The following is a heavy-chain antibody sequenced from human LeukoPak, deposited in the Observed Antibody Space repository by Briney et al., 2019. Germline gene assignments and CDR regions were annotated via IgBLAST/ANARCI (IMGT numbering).Heavy chain of an antibody. J-gene: IGHJ4*02. V-gene: IGHV3-21*04. D-gene: IGHD3-3*01. CDR1: GFTFSSYS. CDR2: ISSSSSYI. Sequence: GGSLRLSCAASGFTFSSYSMNWVRQAPGKGLEWVSSISSSSSYIYYADSVKGRFTISRDNAKNSLYLQMNSLRAEDTAVYYCAKTGYDFWSGYYNGDYWGQGTLVTVSS. CDR3: AKTGYDFWSGYYNGDY.